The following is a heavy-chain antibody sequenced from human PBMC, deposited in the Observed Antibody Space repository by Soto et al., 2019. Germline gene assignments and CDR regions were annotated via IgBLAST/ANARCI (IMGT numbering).Heavy chain of an antibody. CDR1: GFTFSSYS. D-gene: IGHD2-8*01. J-gene: IGHJ6*02. CDR3: AREITDIVLMVYAHYGMDV. CDR2: ISSSSSYI. Sequence: GGSLGLSWAASGFTFSSYSMNWVRQGPGEGLEWVSSISSSSSYIYYADSVKGLFTISRDNAKNSLYLQMNSLRAEDTAVYYCAREITDIVLMVYAHYGMDVWGQGTTVTVSS. V-gene: IGHV3-21*01.